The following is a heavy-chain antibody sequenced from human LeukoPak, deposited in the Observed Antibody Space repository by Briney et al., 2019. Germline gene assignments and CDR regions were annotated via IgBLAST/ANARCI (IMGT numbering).Heavy chain of an antibody. CDR1: GGSISSGGYY. Sequence: SETLSLTCTVSGGSISSGGYYWSWIRQHPGKGLECIVYIYYSGSTYYNPSLKSRVTISVDTSRNQFALKLSSETAADTAVYYCARLRITMIVVDYWGQGTLVSVSS. CDR2: IYYSGST. CDR3: ARLRITMIVVDY. J-gene: IGHJ4*02. D-gene: IGHD3-22*01. V-gene: IGHV4-31*03.